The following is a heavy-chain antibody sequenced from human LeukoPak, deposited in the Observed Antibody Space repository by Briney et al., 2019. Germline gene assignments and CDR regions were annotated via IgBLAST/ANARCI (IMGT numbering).Heavy chain of an antibody. Sequence: GGSLRLSCVASGFTFGSYAMSWVRQAPEKGLEWVAGISGSGGSTYHTDSVKGRFTISRDNAKNSLYLQMNSLRAEDTAVYYCARPRYCSGGSCYVDYWGQGTLVTVSS. V-gene: IGHV3-23*01. CDR1: GFTFGSYA. CDR2: ISGSGGST. CDR3: ARPRYCSGGSCYVDY. D-gene: IGHD2-15*01. J-gene: IGHJ4*02.